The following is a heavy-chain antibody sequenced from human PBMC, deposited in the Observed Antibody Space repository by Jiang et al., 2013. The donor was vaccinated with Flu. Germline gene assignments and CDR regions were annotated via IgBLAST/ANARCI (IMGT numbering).Heavy chain of an antibody. V-gene: IGHV2-5*02. CDR2: IYWDDDK. J-gene: IGHJ3*02. Sequence: KPTQTLTLTCTFSGFSLSTSGVGVGWIRQPPGKALEWLALIYWDDDKRYSPSLKSRLTITKDTSKNQVVLTMTNMDPVDTATYYCAHRPYGSATFTYRDAFDIWGQGTMVTVSS. D-gene: IGHD3-10*01. CDR1: GFSLSTSGVG. CDR3: AHRPYGSATFTYRDAFDI.